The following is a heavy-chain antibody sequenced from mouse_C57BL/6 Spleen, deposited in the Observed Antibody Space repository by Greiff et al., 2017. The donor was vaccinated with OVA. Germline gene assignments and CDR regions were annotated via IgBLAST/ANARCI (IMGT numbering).Heavy chain of an antibody. CDR2: IRLKSDNYAT. Sequence: EVQRVESGGGLVQPGGSMKLSCVASGFTFSNYWMNWVRQSPEKGLEWVAQIRLKSDNYATHYAESVKGRFTISRDDSKSSVYLQMNNLRAEDTGIYYCTGGFFYYSGYYAMDYWGQGTSVTVSS. D-gene: IGHD1-1*01. J-gene: IGHJ4*01. CDR3: TGGFFYYSGYYAMDY. CDR1: GFTFSNYW. V-gene: IGHV6-3*01.